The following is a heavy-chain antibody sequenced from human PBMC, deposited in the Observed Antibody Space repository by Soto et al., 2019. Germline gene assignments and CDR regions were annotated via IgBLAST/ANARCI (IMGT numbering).Heavy chain of an antibody. V-gene: IGHV4-34*01. CDR3: ARSPNSSSSYGMDV. CDR2: TNHSGST. CDR1: GGSFSGYY. Sequence: SETLSLTCAVYGGSFSGYYWSWIRQPPGKGLEWIGETNHSGSTNYNPSLKSRVTISVDTSKNQFSLKLSSVTAADTAVYYCARSPNSSSSYGMDVWGQGTTVTVSS. J-gene: IGHJ6*02. D-gene: IGHD6-6*01.